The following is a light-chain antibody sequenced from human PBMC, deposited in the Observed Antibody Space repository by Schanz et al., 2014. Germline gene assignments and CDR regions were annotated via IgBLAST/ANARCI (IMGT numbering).Light chain of an antibody. CDR3: QQYYSTPPLT. Sequence: DTVMTQSPDSLAVSLGERATINCKSSQSVYYSSNNKNYLAWYQQKPGQPPKLLIYWASTRESGVPDRFSGSGSGTDFTLTISSLQAEDVAVYYCQQYYSTPPLTFGGGTKVEIK. CDR2: WAS. V-gene: IGKV4-1*01. J-gene: IGKJ4*01. CDR1: QSVYYSSNNKNY.